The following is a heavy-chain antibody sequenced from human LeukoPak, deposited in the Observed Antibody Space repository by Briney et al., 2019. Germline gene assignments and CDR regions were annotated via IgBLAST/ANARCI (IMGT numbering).Heavy chain of an antibody. J-gene: IGHJ4*02. V-gene: IGHV4-34*01. CDR3: ASGLYLFTD. CDR2: INHSGST. CDR1: GGSFSGYY. D-gene: IGHD2-8*01. Sequence: SETLSLTCAVYGGSFSGYYWSWIRQPPGKGLEWIGEINHSGSTNYNPSRKSRVTISVDTSKNQFSLKLSSVTAADTAVYYCASGLYLFTDWGQGTLVTVSS.